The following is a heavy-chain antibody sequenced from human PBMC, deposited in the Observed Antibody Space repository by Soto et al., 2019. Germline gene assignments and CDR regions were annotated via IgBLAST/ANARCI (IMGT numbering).Heavy chain of an antibody. CDR2: SNAGNGNT. CDR1: GYTFTSYA. J-gene: IGHJ4*02. D-gene: IGHD1-26*01. V-gene: IGHV1-3*02. Sequence: ASVKVSCKASGYTFTSYAMHWVRQAPGQRLEWMGWSNAGNGNTKYSQEFQGRVTITRDTSASTAYMELTSVTAADTAVYYCARDRGSYWGGDFDSWGQGTLVTVSS. CDR3: ARDRGSYWGGDFDS.